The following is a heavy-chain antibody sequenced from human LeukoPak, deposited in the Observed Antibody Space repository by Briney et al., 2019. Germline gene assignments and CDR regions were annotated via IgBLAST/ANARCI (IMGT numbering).Heavy chain of an antibody. V-gene: IGHV4-34*01. CDR1: GGSFSGYY. CDR3: ARGRWDCSGGSCYIRYFDL. Sequence: SETLSLTCAVYGGSFSGYYWSWIRQPPGKGLEWIGEINHSGSTNYNPSLKSRVTISVDTSKNQFSLKLSSVTAADTAVYYCARGRWDCSGGSCYIRYFDLWGHGTLVTVSS. J-gene: IGHJ2*01. CDR2: INHSGST. D-gene: IGHD2-15*01.